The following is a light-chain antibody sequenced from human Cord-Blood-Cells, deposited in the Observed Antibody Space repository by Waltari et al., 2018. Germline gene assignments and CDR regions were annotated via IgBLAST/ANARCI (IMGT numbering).Light chain of an antibody. J-gene: IGKJ5*01. V-gene: IGKV4-1*01. CDR2: WAS. Sequence: DIVMTQSPDSLAVSLGERATINCKSSQRVLYSSNNKNYLAWYQQKPGQPPKLLIYWASTRESRVPDRFSGSGSGTDFTLTISSLQAEDVAVYYCQQYYSTPPITFGQGTRLEIK. CDR3: QQYYSTPPIT. CDR1: QRVLYSSNNKNY.